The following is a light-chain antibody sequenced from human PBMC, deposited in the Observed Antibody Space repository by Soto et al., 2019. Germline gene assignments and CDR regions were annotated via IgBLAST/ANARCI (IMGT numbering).Light chain of an antibody. CDR1: SSNIGSNT. CDR2: SNN. J-gene: IGLJ3*02. CDR3: AAWDDSMNAWV. Sequence: QTVVTQPPSASGTPGQRVTISCSGSSSNIGSNTVIWYQQLPRTAPKLLIYSNNKRPSGVPDRFSGSKSGTSASLAISGLQSEDEADYYCAAWDDSMNAWVFGGGTKLTVL. V-gene: IGLV1-44*01.